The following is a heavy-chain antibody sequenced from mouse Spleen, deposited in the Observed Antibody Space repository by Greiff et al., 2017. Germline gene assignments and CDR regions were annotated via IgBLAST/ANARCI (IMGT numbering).Heavy chain of an antibody. CDR1: GYAFTNYL. CDR3: ARGDYGEAYWYFDV. J-gene: IGHJ1*01. CDR2: INPGSGGT. D-gene: IGHD2-4*01. Sequence: VQRVESGAELVRPGTSVKVSCKASGYAFTNYLIEWVKQRPGQGLEWIGVINPGSGGTNYNEKFKGKATLTADKSSSTAYMQLSSLTSEDSAVYFCARGDYGEAYWYFDVWGAGTTVTVSS. V-gene: IGHV1-54*01.